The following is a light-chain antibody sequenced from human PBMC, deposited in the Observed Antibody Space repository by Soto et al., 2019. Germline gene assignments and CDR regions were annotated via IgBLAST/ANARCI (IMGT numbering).Light chain of an antibody. CDR2: YDS. Sequence: SYELTQPPSVSVAPGKTARITCGGNNIGSKSVHWYQQKPGQAPVLVIYYDSDRPSGIPERFSGSNFGNTATLTISRVEAGDEADYYCQVWDSSSDHWVFGGGTKLTVL. CDR1: NIGSKS. J-gene: IGLJ3*02. CDR3: QVWDSSSDHWV. V-gene: IGLV3-21*04.